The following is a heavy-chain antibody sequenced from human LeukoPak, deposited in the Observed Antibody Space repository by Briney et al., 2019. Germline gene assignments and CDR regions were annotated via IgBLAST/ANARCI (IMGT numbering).Heavy chain of an antibody. Sequence: GSLRLSCAASGFTFSSYSMNWVRQAPGKGLEWVSSISSSSSYIYYADSVKGRFTISRDNAKNSLYLQMNSLRAEDKAVYYCARDGIAAAGSFDIWGQGTMVTVSS. CDR1: GFTFSSYS. V-gene: IGHV3-21*01. D-gene: IGHD6-13*01. J-gene: IGHJ3*02. CDR2: ISSSSSYI. CDR3: ARDGIAAAGSFDI.